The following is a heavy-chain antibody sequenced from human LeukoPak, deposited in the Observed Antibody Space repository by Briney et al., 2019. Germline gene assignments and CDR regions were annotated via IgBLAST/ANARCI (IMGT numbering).Heavy chain of an antibody. D-gene: IGHD2-2*01. J-gene: IGHJ5*02. CDR3: GRDQGAVPVTRVDP. CDR2: ISAFNGNT. Sequence: APVKVSCKASGYTFISYGISWVRQAPGQGLEWMGWISAFNGNTNYAQKFQGRVSMTTDTSTTTAYMELRSLRSDDTAVYYCGRDQGAVPVTRVDPWGQGTLVTVSS. V-gene: IGHV1-18*01. CDR1: GYTFISYG.